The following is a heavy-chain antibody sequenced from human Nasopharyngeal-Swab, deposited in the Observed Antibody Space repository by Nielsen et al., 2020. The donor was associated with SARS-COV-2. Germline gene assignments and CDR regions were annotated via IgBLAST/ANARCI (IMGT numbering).Heavy chain of an antibody. J-gene: IGHJ4*02. CDR3: AKASNPAVAGDFDY. D-gene: IGHD6-19*01. CDR1: GFTFDDYA. V-gene: IGHV3-9*01. CDR2: ISWNSGSI. Sequence: SLKISCAASGFTFDDYAMHWVRQAPGKGLEWVSGISWNSGSIGYADSVKGRFTISRDNAKNSLYLQMNSLRAGDTALYYCAKASNPAVAGDFDYWGQGTLVTVSS.